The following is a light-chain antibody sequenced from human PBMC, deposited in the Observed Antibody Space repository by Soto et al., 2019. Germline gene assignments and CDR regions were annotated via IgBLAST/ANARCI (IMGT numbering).Light chain of an antibody. V-gene: IGKV1-33*01. CDR1: QGINNY. CDR3: QQYESLPPR. J-gene: IGKJ3*01. Sequence: DIQMTQSPSSLSASVGDRVTITCQASQGINNYLNWYQQKPGKPPKLLIYDASNLEAGVPSRFSVSGSGTDFTFSITSLQPEDVATYYCQQYESLPPRFGPGTTVEIK. CDR2: DAS.